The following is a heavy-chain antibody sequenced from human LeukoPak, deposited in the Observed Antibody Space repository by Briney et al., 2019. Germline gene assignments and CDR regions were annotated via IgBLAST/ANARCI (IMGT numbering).Heavy chain of an antibody. D-gene: IGHD2-2*01. CDR1: GYSFISYW. CDR3: ARRLGYCSSTSCYHWFDP. Sequence: GESLKISCKGSGYSFISYWIGWVRQMPGKGLEWMGIIYPGDSDTRYSPSFQGQVTISADKSISTAYLQWSSLKASDTAMYYCARRLGYCSSTSCYHWFDPWGQGTLVTVSS. J-gene: IGHJ5*02. V-gene: IGHV5-51*01. CDR2: IYPGDSDT.